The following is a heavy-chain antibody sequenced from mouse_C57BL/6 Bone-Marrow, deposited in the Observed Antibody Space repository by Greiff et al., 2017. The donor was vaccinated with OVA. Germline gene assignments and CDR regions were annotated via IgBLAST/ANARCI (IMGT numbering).Heavy chain of an antibody. CDR3: ARVGSGTGTVDY. V-gene: IGHV1-76*01. CDR1: GYTFTDYY. Sequence: QVHVKQSGAELVRPGASVKLSCTASGYTFTDYYINWVKPRSGQGLEWIARLYPGSGNTYYNETFKGKATLTAEKSYSTAYMQLSSLTSEDSAVYFCARVGSGTGTVDYWGQGTTLTVSS. D-gene: IGHD4-1*01. J-gene: IGHJ2*01. CDR2: LYPGSGNT.